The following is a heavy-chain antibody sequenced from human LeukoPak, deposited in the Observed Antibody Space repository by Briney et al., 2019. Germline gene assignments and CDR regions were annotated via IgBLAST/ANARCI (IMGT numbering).Heavy chain of an antibody. CDR3: ARRPAGTRTFDY. V-gene: IGHV5-51*01. J-gene: IGHJ4*02. Sequence: GESLKVSCKGSGYSFTSYWIGWVRQMPGKGLEWMGVIYGADYTTIYSPPFHGQITISADKSISTAYLQWTSLKASDTAMYYCARRPAGTRTFDYWGQGALVTVSS. D-gene: IGHD1-7*01. CDR2: IYGADYTT. CDR1: GYSFTSYW.